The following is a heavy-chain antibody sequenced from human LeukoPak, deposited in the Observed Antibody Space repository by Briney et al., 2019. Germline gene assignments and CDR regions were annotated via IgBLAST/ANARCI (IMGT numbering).Heavy chain of an antibody. CDR3: AREVAYSSFFEAFDI. V-gene: IGHV3-33*01. J-gene: IGHJ3*02. D-gene: IGHD6-6*01. Sequence: GGPLTLLCGASGFILCSSRMQGVREATGKAVEGGAHIWYDGSNKYYTDSVKGRFTIYRDNSKKTLYLQMNSLRAEDTAVYYCAREVAYSSFFEAFDIWVQGTMVTVSS. CDR1: GFILCSSR. CDR2: IWYDGSNK.